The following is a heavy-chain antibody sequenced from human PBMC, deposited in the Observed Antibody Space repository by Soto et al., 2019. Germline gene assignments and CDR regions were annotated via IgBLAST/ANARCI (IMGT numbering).Heavy chain of an antibody. J-gene: IGHJ5*02. Sequence: PGCSLRLSCAVFGLTFRNYPMSWVRQAPGKGLEWVAFISYDGTSKYYADSAKDRFTISRDNSNNTLFLQMYSLRGEGSGVYHCTRGRYRTSWNAAFDPWGQGTLVTASS. V-gene: IGHV3-30-3*01. CDR1: GLTFRNYP. CDR2: ISYDGTSK. CDR3: TRGRYRTSWNAAFDP. D-gene: IGHD1-1*01.